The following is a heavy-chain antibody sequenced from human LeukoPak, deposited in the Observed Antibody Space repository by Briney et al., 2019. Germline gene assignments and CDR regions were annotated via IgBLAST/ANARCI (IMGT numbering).Heavy chain of an antibody. CDR3: ARDLWLVSPFDY. J-gene: IGHJ4*02. Sequence: PGGSLRLSCAASGFTFSSYGMHWVRQAPGKGLEWVAVISYDGSNKYYADSVKGRFTISRDNSKNTLYLQMNSLRAEDTAVYYCARDLWLVSPFDYWGQGTLVTVSS. V-gene: IGHV3-30*03. D-gene: IGHD6-6*01. CDR1: GFTFSSYG. CDR2: ISYDGSNK.